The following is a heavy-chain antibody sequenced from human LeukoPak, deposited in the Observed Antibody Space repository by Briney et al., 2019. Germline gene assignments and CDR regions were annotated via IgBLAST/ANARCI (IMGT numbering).Heavy chain of an antibody. CDR1: GYTFTIYD. CDR3: ARRVVGTTYFDY. J-gene: IGHJ4*02. V-gene: IGHV1-18*01. D-gene: IGHD1-26*01. CDR2: ISGYNGNT. Sequence: ASVKVSCTASGYTFTIYDISWVRQAPGQGLEWMGWISGYNGNTNYVQKFQGRVTMTTDTSTRTAYMELRSLRSDDTAVYYCARRVVGTTYFDYWGQGTLVTVSS.